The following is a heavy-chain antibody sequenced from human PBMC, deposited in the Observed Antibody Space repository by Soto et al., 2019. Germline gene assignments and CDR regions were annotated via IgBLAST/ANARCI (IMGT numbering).Heavy chain of an antibody. CDR2: IYYIFST. CDR1: GGSISNYY. Sequence: SETLSLTCTVSGGSISNYYWTWIRQPPVNGLELIGYIYYIFSTDYNPSLKSRVTISVDASKDEFSLKLSSVTAADTAVYYCDRGPPFHWGQGTLVTVSS. CDR3: DRGPPFH. V-gene: IGHV4-59*01. J-gene: IGHJ4*02. D-gene: IGHD3-16*01.